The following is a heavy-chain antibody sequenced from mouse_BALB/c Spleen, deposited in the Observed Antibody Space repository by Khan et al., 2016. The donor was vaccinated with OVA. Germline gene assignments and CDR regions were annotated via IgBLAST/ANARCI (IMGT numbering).Heavy chain of an antibody. CDR1: GYTFTTYW. J-gene: IGHJ2*01. V-gene: IGHV1-7*01. CDR2: INPTSGYT. CDR3: TRDRIDY. Sequence: LQESGAELAKPGASVKMSCKASGYTFTTYWMHWVKQRPGQGLEWIGYINPTSGYTDYNEKFKDRATLSADKSSSTAYMQLSSLTSEDSVVYYCTRDRIDYWGQGTTLTVSS.